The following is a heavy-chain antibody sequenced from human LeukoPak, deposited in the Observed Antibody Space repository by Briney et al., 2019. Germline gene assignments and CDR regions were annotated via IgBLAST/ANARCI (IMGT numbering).Heavy chain of an antibody. V-gene: IGHV4-34*01. J-gene: IGHJ4*02. CDR2: INHSGST. Sequence: SETLSLTCAVYGGSFSGYYWSWIRQPPGQGLEWIGEINHSGSTNYNPSFKSRVTISVDTSKNQFSLKLSSVTAADTAVYYCARGGRSPDIVVVVAAMYYFDYWGQGTLVTVSS. CDR3: ARGGRSPDIVVVVAAMYYFDY. D-gene: IGHD2-15*01. CDR1: GGSFSGYY.